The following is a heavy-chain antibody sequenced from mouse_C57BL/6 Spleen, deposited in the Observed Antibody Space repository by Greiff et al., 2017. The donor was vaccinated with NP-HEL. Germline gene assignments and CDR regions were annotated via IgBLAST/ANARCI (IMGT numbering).Heavy chain of an antibody. J-gene: IGHJ4*01. CDR1: GYTFTDYE. Sequence: QVQLQQSGAELVRPGASVTLSCKASGYTFTDYEMHWVKQTPVHGLEWIGAIDPETGGTAYNQKFKGKAILTADKSSSTAYLELRSLTSEDSAVYYCTRGGPYGNYEGAMDYWGQGTSVTVSS. V-gene: IGHV1-15*01. CDR2: IDPETGGT. D-gene: IGHD2-1*01. CDR3: TRGGPYGNYEGAMDY.